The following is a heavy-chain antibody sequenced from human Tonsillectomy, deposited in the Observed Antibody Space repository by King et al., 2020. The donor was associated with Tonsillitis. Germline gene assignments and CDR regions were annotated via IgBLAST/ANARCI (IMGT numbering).Heavy chain of an antibody. Sequence: QLVQSGGGVVQPGRSLRLSCAASGFTFSSYTMHWVRQAPGKGLGWVAVISYDGSNKYYADSVKGRFTISRDNSKNTLYLQMNSLRADDTAVYYCARDPYSSGWLTVGYFDYWGQGTLVTVSS. J-gene: IGHJ4*02. D-gene: IGHD6-19*01. CDR1: GFTFSSYT. CDR3: ARDPYSSGWLTVGYFDY. V-gene: IGHV3-30-3*01. CDR2: ISYDGSNK.